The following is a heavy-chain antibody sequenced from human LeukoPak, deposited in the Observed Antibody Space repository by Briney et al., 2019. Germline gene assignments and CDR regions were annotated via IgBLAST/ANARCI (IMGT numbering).Heavy chain of an antibody. CDR3: AKDVRRCNGGCI. Sequence: GGSLRLSCAASGFTFNNAWMNWVRQAPGKGLEWVSGISNSGENTYYADSVKGRFTISRDNSKNTVSLQMNSLRAEDTAIYYCAKDVRRCNGGCIWGQGTLVTVSS. CDR1: GFTFNNAW. CDR2: ISNSGENT. D-gene: IGHD2-8*01. V-gene: IGHV3-23*01. J-gene: IGHJ4*02.